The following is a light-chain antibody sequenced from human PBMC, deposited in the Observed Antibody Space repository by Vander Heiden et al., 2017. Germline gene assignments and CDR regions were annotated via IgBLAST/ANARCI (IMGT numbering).Light chain of an antibody. CDR3: QQYDSYPRT. J-gene: IGKJ1*01. CDR2: AAS. V-gene: IGKV1-8*01. CDR1: QAISSY. Sequence: IRMTQSPSSFSASTGDRVTITCRASQAISSYVAWYQQKPGKAPKLLIYAASTLQSGVPSRFSGSGSGTDFTLTISCLQSEDFATYYCQQYDSYPRTFGQGTKLEIK.